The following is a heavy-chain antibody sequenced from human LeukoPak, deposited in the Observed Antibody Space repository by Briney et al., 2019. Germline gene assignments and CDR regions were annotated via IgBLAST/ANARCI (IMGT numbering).Heavy chain of an antibody. CDR3: ARVGYDILTGYYGSGYYYYMDV. J-gene: IGHJ6*03. V-gene: IGHV4-34*01. Sequence: SETLSLTCAVYGGSFSGYYWSWIRQPPGKGLEWIGEINHSGSTHYNPSLKSRVTISVDTSKNQFSLKLSSVTAADTAVYYCARVGYDILTGYYGSGYYYYMDVWGKGTTVTVSS. CDR2: INHSGST. CDR1: GGSFSGYY. D-gene: IGHD3-9*01.